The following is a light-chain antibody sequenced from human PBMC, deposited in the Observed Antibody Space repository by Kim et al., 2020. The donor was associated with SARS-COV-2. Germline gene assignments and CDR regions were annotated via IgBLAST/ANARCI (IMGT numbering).Light chain of an antibody. J-gene: IGKJ1*01. CDR3: QQYSSHWT. CDR1: QKISIW. V-gene: IGKV1-5*03. CDR2: KAS. Sequence: SQSVGERVTSTCRASQKISIWLAWYRQIPGKAPKLLIYKASSFESEVPLRFSGSGSGTEFTLTISSLQPDDFATYYCQQYSSHWTFGQGTKVDIK.